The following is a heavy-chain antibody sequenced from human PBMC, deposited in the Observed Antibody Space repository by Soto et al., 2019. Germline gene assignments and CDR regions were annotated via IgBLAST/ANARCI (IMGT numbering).Heavy chain of an antibody. Sequence: PSETLSLTCTVSDGSISSYYWSWIRQPPGKGLEWIGYIYYSGSTNYNPSLKSRVTISVDTSKNQFSLKLSSVTAADTAVYYCARDTDRNWFDPWGQGTLVTVSS. CDR1: DGSISSYY. V-gene: IGHV4-59*01. CDR2: IYYSGST. D-gene: IGHD2-15*01. J-gene: IGHJ5*02. CDR3: ARDTDRNWFDP.